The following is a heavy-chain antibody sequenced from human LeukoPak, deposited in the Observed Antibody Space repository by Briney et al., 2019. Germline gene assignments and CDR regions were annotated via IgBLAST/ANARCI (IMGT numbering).Heavy chain of an antibody. Sequence: GGSLRLSCATAGFTFSSHWTHWVRQGPGKGLVWVSRINTDGSTTSYADSVKGRFTISRDNAKNTLYLQMNSLRAEDTAVYYCARVIIAATGIDYWGQGTLVTVSP. V-gene: IGHV3-74*01. CDR2: INTDGSTT. J-gene: IGHJ4*02. D-gene: IGHD6-13*01. CDR3: ARVIIAATGIDY. CDR1: GFTFSSHW.